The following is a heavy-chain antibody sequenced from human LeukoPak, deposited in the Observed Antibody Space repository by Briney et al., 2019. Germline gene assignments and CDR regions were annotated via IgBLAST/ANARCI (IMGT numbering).Heavy chain of an antibody. CDR3: ARYGSGWYGFDY. D-gene: IGHD6-19*01. CDR2: IHYSGST. CDR1: GGSISSYF. V-gene: IGHV4-59*01. Sequence: WETLSLTCTVSGGSISSYFWSWMRQPPGKGLEWIGYIHYSGSTNYNPSLKSRVTISVDTSKNHFSLRLSPVTAADTAVYYCARYGSGWYGFDYWGQGTLVTVSS. J-gene: IGHJ4*02.